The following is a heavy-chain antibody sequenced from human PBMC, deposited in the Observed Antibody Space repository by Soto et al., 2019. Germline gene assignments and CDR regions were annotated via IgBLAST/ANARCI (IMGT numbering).Heavy chain of an antibody. CDR1: GYTLSSYY. CDR3: ARGISTTRYYYYYGMDV. Sequence: ASVNVSFKSSGYTLSSYYFHWVRQAPGQGPEWMGIINPSGGITNDAQKFQDRVTMTSDTSTSTVYMELSSLRSEDTAVYYCARGISTTRYYYYYGMDVWGQGTTVTVSS. V-gene: IGHV1-46*01. D-gene: IGHD2-2*01. J-gene: IGHJ6*02. CDR2: INPSGGIT.